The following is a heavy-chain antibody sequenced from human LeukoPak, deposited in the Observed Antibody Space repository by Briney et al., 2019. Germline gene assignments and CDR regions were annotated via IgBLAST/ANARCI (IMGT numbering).Heavy chain of an antibody. CDR2: IYYSGST. CDR1: GGSISSGGYY. CDR3: ARLAGGNSGSFDY. J-gene: IGHJ4*02. V-gene: IGHV4-31*03. Sequence: KTSQTLSLTCTVSGGSISSGGYYWSWIRQHPGKGLEWIGYIYYSGSTYYNPSLKSRVTISVDTSKNQFSLKLSSVTAADTAVYYCARLAGGNSGSFDYWGPGTLVTVSS. D-gene: IGHD4-23*01.